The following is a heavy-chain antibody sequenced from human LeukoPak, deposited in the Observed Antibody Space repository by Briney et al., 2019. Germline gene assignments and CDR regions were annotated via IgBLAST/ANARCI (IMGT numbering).Heavy chain of an antibody. D-gene: IGHD6-13*01. CDR2: IYYSGST. Sequence: SETLSLTCTVSGGSISSYYWSWIRQPLGKGLEWIGYIYYSGSTNYNPSLKSRVTISVDTPKNQFSLKLSSVTAADTAVYYCARSIAAAGILSGDWFDPWGQGTLVTVSS. V-gene: IGHV4-59*01. CDR3: ARSIAAAGILSGDWFDP. J-gene: IGHJ5*02. CDR1: GGSISSYY.